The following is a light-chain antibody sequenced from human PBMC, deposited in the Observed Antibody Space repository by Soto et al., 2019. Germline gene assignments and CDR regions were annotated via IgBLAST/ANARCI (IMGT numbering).Light chain of an antibody. CDR1: QNIISS. J-gene: IGKJ1*01. V-gene: IGKV1-39*01. Sequence: DIQMTQSPSSLSASVGDRVTITCRASQNIISSLHWYQQKPGKAPKLLIYAASSLQRGVPSRFSGSGSGTDFTLTISSLQPEDFATYYCQQSYSTPQTFGQGTKVDIK. CDR3: QQSYSTPQT. CDR2: AAS.